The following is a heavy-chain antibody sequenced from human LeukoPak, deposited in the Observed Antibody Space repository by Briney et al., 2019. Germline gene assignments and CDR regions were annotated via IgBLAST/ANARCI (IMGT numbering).Heavy chain of an antibody. Sequence: SETLSLTCTVSGVSISTYYWSWIRQPAGEGQGWIGSIYYSGSTYYNPSLKSRVTISVDTSKNQFSLKLSSVTAADTAVYYCARASLLGWFDPWGQGTLVTVSS. CDR3: ARASLLGWFDP. J-gene: IGHJ5*02. D-gene: IGHD3-3*02. V-gene: IGHV4-4*07. CDR1: GVSISTYY. CDR2: IYYSGST.